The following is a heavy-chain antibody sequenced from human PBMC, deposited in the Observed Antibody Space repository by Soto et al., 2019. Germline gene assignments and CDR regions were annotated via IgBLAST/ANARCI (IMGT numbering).Heavy chain of an antibody. Sequence: ASVKVSCKVSGYTLTELSMHWVRQAPGKGLEWMGGFDPEDGETIYAQKFQGRVTMTEDTSTDTAYMELSSLRSEDTAVYYCATSTYYDFWSGYDYWGQGTLVTVSS. D-gene: IGHD3-3*01. CDR2: FDPEDGET. CDR3: ATSTYYDFWSGYDY. CDR1: GYTLTELS. V-gene: IGHV1-24*01. J-gene: IGHJ4*02.